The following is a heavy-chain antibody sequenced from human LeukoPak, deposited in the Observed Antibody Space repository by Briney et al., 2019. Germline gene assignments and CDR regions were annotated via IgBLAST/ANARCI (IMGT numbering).Heavy chain of an antibody. J-gene: IGHJ4*02. CDR1: GGSVSSYY. CDR3: ARHMGLGYSYGYPYFDY. V-gene: IGHV4-59*08. D-gene: IGHD5-18*01. Sequence: SETLSLTCTVSGGSVSSYYWSWIRQPPGKGLEWIGYIYYSGSTNYNPSLKSRVTISVDTSKNQFSLKLSSVTAADTAVYYCARHMGLGYSYGYPYFDYWGQGTLVTVSS. CDR2: IYYSGST.